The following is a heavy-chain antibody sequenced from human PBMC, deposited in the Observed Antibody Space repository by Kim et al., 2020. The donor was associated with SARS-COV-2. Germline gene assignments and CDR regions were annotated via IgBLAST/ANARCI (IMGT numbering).Heavy chain of an antibody. V-gene: IGHV3-33*06. D-gene: IGHD3-9*01. Sequence: GGSLRLSCAASGFTFSSYGMHWVRQAPGKGLEWVAVIWYDGSNKYYADSVKGRFTISRDNSKNTLYLQMNSLRAEDTAVYYCAKERLNFDPSFDYWGQGTLVTVSS. J-gene: IGHJ4*02. CDR2: IWYDGSNK. CDR1: GFTFSSYG. CDR3: AKERLNFDPSFDY.